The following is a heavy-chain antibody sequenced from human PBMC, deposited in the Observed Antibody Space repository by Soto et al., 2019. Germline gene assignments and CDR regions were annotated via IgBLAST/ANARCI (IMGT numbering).Heavy chain of an antibody. CDR1: GGTFSSYS. CDR3: ARPFQSWPGGWYFDL. Sequence: QVQLVQSGAEVKKPGSSVKVSCKASGGTFSSYSINWVRQAPGQGLEWMGGIIPIFGTAKYAQTFQGRVTLTADESTSTAHMELSSLRHEDTAVYYCARPFQSWPGGWYFDLWGRGTLVTVSS. V-gene: IGHV1-69*01. D-gene: IGHD3-16*01. CDR2: IIPIFGTA. J-gene: IGHJ2*01.